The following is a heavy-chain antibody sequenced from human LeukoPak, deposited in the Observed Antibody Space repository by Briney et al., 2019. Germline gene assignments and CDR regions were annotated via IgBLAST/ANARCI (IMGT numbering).Heavy chain of an antibody. CDR3: ARTPYDSSAYYYLGDAFDI. V-gene: IGHV1-46*01. D-gene: IGHD3-22*01. CDR1: GYTFTNYY. Sequence: ASVKVSCKASGYTFTNYYIHWVRQAPGQGLEWMGIINPSGGSTIYAQKFQGRVTMTRDMSPSTVYMELSSLRSEDTAGYYCARTPYDSSAYYYLGDAFDIWGQGTMFTVSS. CDR2: INPSGGST. J-gene: IGHJ3*02.